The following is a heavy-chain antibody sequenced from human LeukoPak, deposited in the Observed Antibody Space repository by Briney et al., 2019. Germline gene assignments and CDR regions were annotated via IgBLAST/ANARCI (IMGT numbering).Heavy chain of an antibody. J-gene: IGHJ4*02. V-gene: IGHV3-48*01. Sequence: GGSLRLSCAASGFTFSSYSMNWVRQAPGKGLEWVSYISSSSSTIYYADSVKGRFTISRDNSKNTLYLQMNSLRAEDTAVYYCAKEKGDGLPFDYWGQGTLITVSS. D-gene: IGHD5-24*01. CDR1: GFTFSSYS. CDR3: AKEKGDGLPFDY. CDR2: ISSSSSTI.